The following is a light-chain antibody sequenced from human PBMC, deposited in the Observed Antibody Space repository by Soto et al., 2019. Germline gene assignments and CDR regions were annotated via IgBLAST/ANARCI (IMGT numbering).Light chain of an antibody. J-gene: IGKJ1*01. CDR2: DAS. CDR1: QNIRSR. Sequence: SNLSASVGDRVTITCRAIQNIRSRLAWFQQKPGKAPKLLIYDASSLESGVPQRFSGSGSGTEFSVSVISMQTDDFSTYKSHPSHLYWKFGEGTKVDIK. CDR3: HPSHLYWK. V-gene: IGKV1-5*01.